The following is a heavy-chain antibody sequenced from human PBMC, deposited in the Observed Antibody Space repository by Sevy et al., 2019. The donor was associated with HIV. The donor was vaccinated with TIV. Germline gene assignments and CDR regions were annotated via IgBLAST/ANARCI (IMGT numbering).Heavy chain of an antibody. D-gene: IGHD1-26*01. Sequence: GGSLRLSCAASGFIFSDYYMSWIRQAPGKGLEWVSYISGSGNTIYYTDSVKGRITISRDNAKDSLYLQMNSLRAEDTAAYYCARAGGSWALRYWGQGSLVTVSS. CDR2: ISGSGNTI. V-gene: IGHV3-11*01. CDR1: GFIFSDYY. J-gene: IGHJ4*02. CDR3: ARAGGSWALRY.